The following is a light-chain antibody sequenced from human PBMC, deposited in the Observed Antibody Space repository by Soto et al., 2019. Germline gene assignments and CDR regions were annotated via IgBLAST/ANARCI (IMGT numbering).Light chain of an antibody. V-gene: IGLV1-40*01. Sequence: QSVLTQPPSVSGAPGQRVTISCTGNSSNIGSPFDVHWYQHLPGTAPRLLIYANNNRPSGVPDRFSGSKSGTSAFLAITGLQGDDEADYYCQSFDSRLSAPVFGGGTKVTVL. J-gene: IGLJ2*01. CDR1: SSNIGSPFD. CDR2: ANN. CDR3: QSFDSRLSAPV.